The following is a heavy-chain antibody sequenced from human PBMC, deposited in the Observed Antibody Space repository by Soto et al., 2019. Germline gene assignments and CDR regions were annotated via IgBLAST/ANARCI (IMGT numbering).Heavy chain of an antibody. CDR3: AREFKWAYDFWSGYSYYYYYYGMDV. CDR1: GYTFTSYD. V-gene: IGHV1-8*01. CDR2: MNPNSGNT. D-gene: IGHD3-3*01. Sequence: QVQLVQSGAEVKKPGASVKVSCKASGYTFTSYDINWVRQATGQGLKWMGWMNPNSGNTGYAQKFQGRVTMTRNTSISTAYMELSSLRSEDTAVYYCAREFKWAYDFWSGYSYYYYYYGMDVWGQGTTVTVSS. J-gene: IGHJ6*02.